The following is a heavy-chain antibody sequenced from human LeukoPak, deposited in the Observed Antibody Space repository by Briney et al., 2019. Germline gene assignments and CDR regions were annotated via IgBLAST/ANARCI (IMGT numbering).Heavy chain of an antibody. CDR1: GGSISSSNW. J-gene: IGHJ6*03. CDR3: ARGRRYDFWSGYYPYYYYYYMDV. D-gene: IGHD3-3*01. CDR2: IYHSGST. Sequence: PSETLSLTCAVSGGSISSSNWWSWVRQPPGKGLEWIGEIYHSGSTNYNPSLKSRVTISVDKSKNQFSLKLSSVTAADTAVYYCARGRRYDFWSGYYPYYYYYYMDVWGKGTTVTVSS. V-gene: IGHV4-4*02.